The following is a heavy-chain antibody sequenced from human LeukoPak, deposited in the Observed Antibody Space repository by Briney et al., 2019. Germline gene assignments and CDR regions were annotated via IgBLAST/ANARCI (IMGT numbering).Heavy chain of an antibody. CDR2: ISGSGRNT. Sequence: AGGSLRLSCAVSGLTFSSYAMNWVRQAPGQGLEWVSGISGSGRNTYHTDSVKGRFSISRDNSKSTLYLQMNSLRAEDTATYYCAKDRLWFGELLPSMDVWGKGTTVTVSS. J-gene: IGHJ6*03. CDR1: GLTFSSYA. V-gene: IGHV3-23*01. CDR3: AKDRLWFGELLPSMDV. D-gene: IGHD3-10*01.